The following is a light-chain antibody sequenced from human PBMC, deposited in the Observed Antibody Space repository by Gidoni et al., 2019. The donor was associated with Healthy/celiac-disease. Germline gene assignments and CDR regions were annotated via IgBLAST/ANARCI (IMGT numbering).Light chain of an antibody. J-gene: IGKJ1*01. CDR1: QSVGSSY. CDR3: QQYGSSSQT. CDR2: GAS. Sequence: GTLSLSPGERAPLSCRASQSVGSSYLAWYQQKPGQAPSLLIYGASSRATGIPDRFSGSGSVTDFTLTISRLEPEYSAVYYCQQYGSSSQTFGQGTKVEIK. V-gene: IGKV3-20*01.